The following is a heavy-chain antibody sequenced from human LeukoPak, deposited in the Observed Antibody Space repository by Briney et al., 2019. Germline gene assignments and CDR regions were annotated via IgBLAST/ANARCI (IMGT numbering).Heavy chain of an antibody. D-gene: IGHD2-2*01. CDR2: INSDGSWT. J-gene: IGHJ4*02. V-gene: IGHV3-74*01. CDR3: VSFYETY. CDR1: GNYW. Sequence: GGSLRLSCAASGNYWMHWVRQAPGKGLVWVSHINSDGSWTGYADSVKGRFTISKDNAENTVYLQMNNLRAEDTAVYYCVSFYETYWGRGTLVTVSS.